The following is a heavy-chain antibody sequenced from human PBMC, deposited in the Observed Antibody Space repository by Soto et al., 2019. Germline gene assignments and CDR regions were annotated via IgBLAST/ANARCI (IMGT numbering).Heavy chain of an antibody. CDR3: ARYRREAVAGYTLDN. CDR2: VYNSGST. CDR1: DGSISSNY. D-gene: IGHD6-13*01. J-gene: IGHJ4*02. V-gene: IGHV4-59*01. Sequence: PSETLSLTCTVSDGSISSNYWTWIGQPPGKGLEWIGYVYNSGSTNYNPSLKSRVTISEDTSKSQFSLKVNSMTAADTAVYYCARYRREAVAGYTLDNWGQGILVTVSS.